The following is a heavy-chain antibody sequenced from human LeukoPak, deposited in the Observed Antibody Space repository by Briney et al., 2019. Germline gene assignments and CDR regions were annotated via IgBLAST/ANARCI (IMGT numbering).Heavy chain of an antibody. CDR1: GFXVSSNY. CDR2: IYSGGST. V-gene: IGHV3-53*01. D-gene: IGHD3-22*01. CDR3: ARYYYDSSGYPYYFDY. Sequence: PGGSLRLSCAASGFXVSSNYISWVRQAPGKGLEWVSGIYSGGSTYYADSVKGRFTISRDNSKNTLYLQMNSLRAEDTAVYYCARYYYDSSGYPYYFDYWGQGTLVTVSS. J-gene: IGHJ4*02.